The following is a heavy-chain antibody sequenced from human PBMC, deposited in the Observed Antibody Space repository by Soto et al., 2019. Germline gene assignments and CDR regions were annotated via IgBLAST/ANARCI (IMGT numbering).Heavy chain of an antibody. J-gene: IGHJ4*02. V-gene: IGHV3-23*01. Sequence: GSLRLSCAASGFTFSNYAMSWVRQAPGKGLEWVSAITYSGVSTYYADSVRGRFTISRDNSKNTLYLQMNSLRAHDTAVYYCAMGQKRLSIFGGVPWYFNYWGQGALVTVSS. CDR2: ITYSGVST. CDR3: AMGQKRLSIFGGVPWYFNY. D-gene: IGHD3-3*01. CDR1: GFTFSNYA.